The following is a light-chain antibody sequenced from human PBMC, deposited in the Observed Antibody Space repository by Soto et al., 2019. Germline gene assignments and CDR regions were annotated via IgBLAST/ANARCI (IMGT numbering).Light chain of an antibody. CDR1: QGISEY. V-gene: IGKV1-27*01. J-gene: IGKJ1*01. CDR2: GAS. CDR3: HSYNSIPRT. Sequence: DIQMAQSPSSLSASIGDRVTITCRASQGISEYLAWYQQRPGNAPNLLIYGASILQSGVPSRVSGSGSGTHFSLTISSLPPEDVATYYCHSYNSIPRTFGQGTTVEIK.